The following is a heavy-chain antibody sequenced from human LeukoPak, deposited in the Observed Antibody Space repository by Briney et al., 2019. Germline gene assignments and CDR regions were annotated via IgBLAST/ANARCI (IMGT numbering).Heavy chain of an antibody. D-gene: IGHD2/OR15-2a*01. J-gene: IGHJ5*02. CDR3: AETTYEYGLFDP. CDR2: IIPIFGTA. Sequence: VKVSCKASGGTFSSYAISWVRQAPGQGLEWMGGIIPIFGTANYAQKFQGRVTITADKSTSTAYMELSSLRSEDTAVYYCAETTYEYGLFDPWGQGTLVTVSS. CDR1: GGTFSSYA. V-gene: IGHV1-69*13.